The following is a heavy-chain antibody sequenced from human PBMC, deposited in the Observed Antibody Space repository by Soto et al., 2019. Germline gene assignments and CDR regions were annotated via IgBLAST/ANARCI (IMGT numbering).Heavy chain of an antibody. V-gene: IGHV4-31*03. J-gene: IGHJ3*02. CDR1: GGSISSGGYY. Sequence: QVQLQESGPGLVKPSQTLSLTCTVSGGSISSGGYYWSWIRQHPGKGLEWIGYIYYSGSTYYNPSIKSRVTISVDTSKNQFSLKLSSVTAADTAVYYCARDLGGHLGYCSSTSCYGYAFDIWGQGTMVTVSS. CDR3: ARDLGGHLGYCSSTSCYGYAFDI. D-gene: IGHD2-2*01. CDR2: IYYSGST.